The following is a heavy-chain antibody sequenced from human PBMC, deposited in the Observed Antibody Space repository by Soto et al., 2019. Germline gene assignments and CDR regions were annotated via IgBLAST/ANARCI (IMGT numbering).Heavy chain of an antibody. CDR3: AKDSGYQLPDNYFYYGLDV. V-gene: IGHV3-11*06. D-gene: IGHD2-2*01. J-gene: IGHJ6*02. CDR1: GFSFGNDW. Sequence: PGGSLRLSCIASGFSFGNDWMGWVRQAPGKGLEWVSYISSSSSYTNYADSVKGRFTISRDNAKNSLYLQMNSLRPEDTAIYYCAKDSGYQLPDNYFYYGLDVWRQRTTVTVSS. CDR2: ISSSSSYT.